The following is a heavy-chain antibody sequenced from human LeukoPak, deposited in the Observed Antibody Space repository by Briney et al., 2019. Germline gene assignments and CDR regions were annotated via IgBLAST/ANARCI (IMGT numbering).Heavy chain of an antibody. CDR1: GFTFSSYA. Sequence: VQPGGSLRLSCAASGFTFSSYAMSWVRQAPGKGLEWVSAISGSGGSTYYADAVKGRFTISRDNSKSTLYLQMSSLRAEDTAVYYCAKDRGNNYGLGVSWGQGTLVTVSS. CDR2: ISGSGGST. CDR3: AKDRGNNYGLGVS. V-gene: IGHV3-23*01. J-gene: IGHJ5*02. D-gene: IGHD5-18*01.